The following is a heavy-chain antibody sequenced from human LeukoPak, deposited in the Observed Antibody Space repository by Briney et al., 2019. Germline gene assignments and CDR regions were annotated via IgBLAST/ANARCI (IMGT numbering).Heavy chain of an antibody. D-gene: IGHD3-10*01. Sequence: KPSETLSLTCTVSGGSISSYYWSWIRQPPGKGPEWIGYIYTSGSTNYNPSLKSRVTISVDTSKNQFSLKLSSVTAADTAVYYCARRASMVSRSRSLYYFDYWGQGTLVTVSS. CDR1: GGSISSYY. CDR3: ARRASMVSRSRSLYYFDY. CDR2: IYTSGST. J-gene: IGHJ4*02. V-gene: IGHV4-4*09.